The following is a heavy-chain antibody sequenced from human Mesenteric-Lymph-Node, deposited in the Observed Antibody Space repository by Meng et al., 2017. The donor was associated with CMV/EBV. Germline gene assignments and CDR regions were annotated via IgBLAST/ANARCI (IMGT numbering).Heavy chain of an antibody. CDR1: GFTFSSYW. D-gene: IGHD2-2*01. J-gene: IGHJ6*02. CDR2: INSDGSST. Sequence: GESLKISCAASGFTFSSYWMHWVRQAPGKGLVWVSRINSDGSSTSYADSVKGRFTISRDNAKNTLYLQMNSLRAEDTAVYYCARDRVDCSSTSCHYGMDVWGQGTTVTVSS. V-gene: IGHV3-74*01. CDR3: ARDRVDCSSTSCHYGMDV.